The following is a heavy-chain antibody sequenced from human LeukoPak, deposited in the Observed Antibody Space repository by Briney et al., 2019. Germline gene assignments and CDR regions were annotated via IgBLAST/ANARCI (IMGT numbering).Heavy chain of an antibody. D-gene: IGHD6-13*01. CDR1: GGSISSYY. V-gene: IGHV4-59*01. CDR3: ARLDQGYSSSKYVA. CDR2: IYYSGST. Sequence: SETLSLTCTVSGGSISSYYWSWIRQPPGKGLEWIGYIYYSGSTNYNPSLKSRVTISVDTSKNQFSLKLSSVTAADTAVYYCARLDQGYSSSKYVAWGQGTLVTVSS. J-gene: IGHJ5*02.